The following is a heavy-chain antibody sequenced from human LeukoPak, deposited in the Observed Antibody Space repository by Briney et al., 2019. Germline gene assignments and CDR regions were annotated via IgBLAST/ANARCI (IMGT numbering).Heavy chain of an antibody. CDR1: GFTFSSYG. Sequence: GGSLRLSCSASGFTFSSYGMSWVRQAPGKGLEWVSLISASGGSTYYADSVKGRFTISRGNSKNTLYLQMNSLRAEDTAVYYCAKVGFSEMEWLLYSDHWGQGTLVTVSS. CDR2: ISASGGST. J-gene: IGHJ4*02. CDR3: AKVGFSEMEWLLYSDH. D-gene: IGHD3-3*01. V-gene: IGHV3-23*01.